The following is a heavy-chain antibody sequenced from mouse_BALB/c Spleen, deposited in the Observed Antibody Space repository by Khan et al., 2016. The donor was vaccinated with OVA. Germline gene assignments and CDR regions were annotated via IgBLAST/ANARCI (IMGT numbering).Heavy chain of an antibody. CDR1: RYTFTNYV. CDR3: AREASSWDFSFPY. J-gene: IGHJ3*01. V-gene: IGHV1S136*01. CDR2: INPYNAGT. D-gene: IGHD4-1*01. Sequence: VQLQQSGPELVEPGASVKMSCKASRYTFTNYVMHWVKQKPGQGLEWIGYINPYNAGTRYNEKFKGKATLTSDISSTTAYMELSSLTSEDSAVYYCAREASSWDFSFPYWGQGTLVTVSA.